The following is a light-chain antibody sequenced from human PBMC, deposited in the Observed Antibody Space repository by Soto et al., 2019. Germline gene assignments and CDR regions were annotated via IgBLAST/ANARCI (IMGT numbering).Light chain of an antibody. Sequence: EIVMTQSPATLSVSPGERATLSCRASQSVSSNLAWYQQKPGQAPRLLIYGASTRATGIPARFSGSGSGTDFTLTISSLQPEDFAVYYCQQYNNWPWTFGQGTKVDI. CDR2: GAS. J-gene: IGKJ1*01. CDR3: QQYNNWPWT. CDR1: QSVSSN. V-gene: IGKV3-15*01.